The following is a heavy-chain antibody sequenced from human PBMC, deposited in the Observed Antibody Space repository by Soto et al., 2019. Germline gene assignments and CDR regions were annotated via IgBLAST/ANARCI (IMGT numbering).Heavy chain of an antibody. CDR3: ARGDTIFGVVIPGN. Sequence: EVQLVESGGGLVQPGGSLRLSCAASGFTFSNYWMHWVRQVPGKGLVWVSRIKSDGSTTTYADSVKGRCTISRDNAKNTLFLQMNSLRAEDTAVYYCARGDTIFGVVIPGNWGQGTLVTVSS. CDR1: GFTFSNYW. V-gene: IGHV3-74*01. CDR2: IKSDGSTT. D-gene: IGHD3-3*01. J-gene: IGHJ4*02.